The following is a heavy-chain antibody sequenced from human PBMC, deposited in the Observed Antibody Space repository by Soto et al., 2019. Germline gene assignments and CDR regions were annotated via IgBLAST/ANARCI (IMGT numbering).Heavy chain of an antibody. CDR3: EKGLHGPTSYYYGMDV. V-gene: IGHV3-23*01. D-gene: IGHD4-4*01. Sequence: GGSLRLSCAASGFTFSSYAMSWVRQAPGKGLEWVSAISGSGGSTYYADSVKGRFTISRDNSKNTLYLQMNSLRAEDTAVYYCEKGLHGPTSYYYGMDVWGQGTTVTVSS. J-gene: IGHJ6*02. CDR1: GFTFSSYA. CDR2: ISGSGGST.